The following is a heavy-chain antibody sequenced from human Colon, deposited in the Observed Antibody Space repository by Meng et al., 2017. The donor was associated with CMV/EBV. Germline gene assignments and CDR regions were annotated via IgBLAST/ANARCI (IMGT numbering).Heavy chain of an antibody. CDR2: INPNSGDT. Sequence: ASVKVSCKASGYTFINHYMHWVRQAPGQGLEWMGWINPNSGDTKSAQRFQGRVTMTRDTSISSAFMELSGLRPDDTAVYYCARARGDVNLFNGVDYWGQGTLVTVSS. CDR3: ARARGDVNLFNGVDY. J-gene: IGHJ4*02. D-gene: IGHD5-24*01. CDR1: GYTFINHY. V-gene: IGHV1-2*02.